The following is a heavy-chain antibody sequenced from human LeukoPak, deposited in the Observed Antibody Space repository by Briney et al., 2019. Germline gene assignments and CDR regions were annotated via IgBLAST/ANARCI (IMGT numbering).Heavy chain of an antibody. CDR1: GGSISTYY. Sequence: PSETLSLSCTVSGGSISTYYWSWIRQPAGKGLEWIGRMNTSGSTNYNPSLKSRVTMSVDTSKNQFSLRLSSVTAADTAVYYCAREVSSSWSGYYFYYMDVWGKGTTVTVSS. CDR3: AREVSSSWSGYYFYYMDV. D-gene: IGHD6-13*01. J-gene: IGHJ6*03. CDR2: MNTSGST. V-gene: IGHV4-4*07.